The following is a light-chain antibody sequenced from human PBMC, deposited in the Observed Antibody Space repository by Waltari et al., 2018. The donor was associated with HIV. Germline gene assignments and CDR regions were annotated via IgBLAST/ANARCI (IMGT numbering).Light chain of an antibody. Sequence: NFMLTQPHSVSGSPGTTIIISCSRRSGSIASNYVQWYQQRPGSAPTTVIYNDKERPSGVPDRFSGSIDSSSNSASLTISGLKTEDEADFYCQSDDGTNWVLGGGTRLTVL. CDR2: NDK. J-gene: IGLJ3*02. CDR3: QSDDGTNWV. V-gene: IGLV6-57*04. CDR1: SGSIASNY.